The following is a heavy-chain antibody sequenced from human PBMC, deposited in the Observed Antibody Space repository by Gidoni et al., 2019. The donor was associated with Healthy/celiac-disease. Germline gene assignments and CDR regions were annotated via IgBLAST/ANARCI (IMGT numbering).Heavy chain of an antibody. Sequence: QVQLQESGPGLVKPSQTLSLTCTVSGGSISSGSYYWSWIRQPAGKGLEWIGRIYTSGSTNYNPSLKSRVTISVDTSKNQFSLKLSSVTAADTAVYYCARVHRIAVAWAFDIWGQGTMVTVSS. CDR3: ARVHRIAVAWAFDI. V-gene: IGHV4-61*02. CDR2: IYTSGST. CDR1: GGSISSGSYY. J-gene: IGHJ3*02. D-gene: IGHD6-19*01.